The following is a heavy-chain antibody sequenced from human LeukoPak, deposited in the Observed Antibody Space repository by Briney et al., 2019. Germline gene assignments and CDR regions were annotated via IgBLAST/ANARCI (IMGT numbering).Heavy chain of an antibody. V-gene: IGHV3-48*03. J-gene: IGHJ4*02. D-gene: IGHD4-17*01. CDR1: GFTFSSYE. CDR2: ISSSGNTI. Sequence: PGGSLRLSCAASGFTFSSYEMNWVHQAPGKGLEWVSYISSSGNTIYYADSVKGRFTISRDNAKNSLYLLMNSLRAEDTAVYYCARALRTVWGYYFDYWGQGTLVTVSS. CDR3: ARALRTVWGYYFDY.